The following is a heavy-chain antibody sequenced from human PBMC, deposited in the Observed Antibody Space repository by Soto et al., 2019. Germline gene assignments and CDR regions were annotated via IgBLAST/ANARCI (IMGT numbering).Heavy chain of an antibody. J-gene: IGHJ4*02. CDR3: VRGKVGSGSYAFDS. V-gene: IGHV3-21*06. D-gene: IGHD3-10*01. CDR1: GFTFSTYG. CDR2: ISSGSSYI. Sequence: RSLRLSCEGSGFTFSTYGMNWVRQAPGKGLEWVSSISSGSSYIYYADSVKGRFTISRDNAKNSVHLQMNSLRAEDTAVYYCVRGKVGSGSYAFDSWGPGTLVTVSS.